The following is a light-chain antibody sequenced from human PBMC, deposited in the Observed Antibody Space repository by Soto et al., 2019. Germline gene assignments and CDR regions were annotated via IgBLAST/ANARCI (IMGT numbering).Light chain of an antibody. CDR1: SSDIGAHNF. V-gene: IGLV2-14*03. CDR2: EVI. J-gene: IGLJ1*01. Sequence: QSVLTQPASVSGSPGQAITVSCSGTSSDIGAHNFVSWYQQHPGKAPKLIIYEVINRPSGVSDRFSGSKSGNTASLTISGLQPEDEADYYCNSYTTSNTFVFGSGTKVTVL. CDR3: NSYTTSNTFV.